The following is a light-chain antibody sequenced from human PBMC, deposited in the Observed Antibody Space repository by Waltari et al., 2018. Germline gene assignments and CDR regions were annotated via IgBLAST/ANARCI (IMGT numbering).Light chain of an antibody. J-gene: IGKJ4*01. V-gene: IGKV1-39*01. CDR1: QGIGTY. CDR3: QQTNSFLGIT. CDR2: AAS. Sequence: DIQMTQSPSSLSASVGDRVTITCRASQGIGTYLNWYQQKPGKAPNVVIYAASGLQSGVPSRFRGSGSGTDFTLTIRSLQPEDVATYYCQQTNSFLGITFGGGTKVEIK.